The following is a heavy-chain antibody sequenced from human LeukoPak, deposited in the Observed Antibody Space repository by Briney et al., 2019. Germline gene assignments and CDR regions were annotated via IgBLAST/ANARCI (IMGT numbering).Heavy chain of an antibody. V-gene: IGHV3-49*04. Sequence: GGSLRLSCTASEFAFGDHAMSWVRQAPGKGLEWVGFIRSRAYGGTTEYAPAVKGRFLISRDDSKSIAYLHMNSLKTEDTAVYYCARGPIQQWLYNGMDVWGQGTTVSVSS. CDR1: EFAFGDHA. CDR2: IRSRAYGGTT. J-gene: IGHJ6*02. CDR3: ARGPIQQWLYNGMDV. D-gene: IGHD5-18*01.